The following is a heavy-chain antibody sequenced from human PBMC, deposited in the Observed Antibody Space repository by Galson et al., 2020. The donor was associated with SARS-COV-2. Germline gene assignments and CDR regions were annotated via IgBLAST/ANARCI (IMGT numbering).Heavy chain of an antibody. D-gene: IGHD1-26*01. CDR3: ARDRFPSSGSYYLSWFDP. CDR1: GYTFTRYY. J-gene: IGHJ5*02. CDR2: INPSGGST. Sequence: GESLKISCKASGYTFTRYYLHWVRQAPGQGLEWMGIINPSGGSTSSSQKFQGRVTMTSDTSTSTVYMELTSLKSDDTAVYYCARDRFPSSGSYYLSWFDPWGQGTLVTVSS. V-gene: IGHV1-46*03.